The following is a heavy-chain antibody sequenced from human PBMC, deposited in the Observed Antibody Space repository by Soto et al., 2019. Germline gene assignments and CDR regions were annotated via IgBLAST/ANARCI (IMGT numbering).Heavy chain of an antibody. CDR1: GFTFSSYD. Sequence: GGSLRLSCAASGFTFSSYDMHWVRQATGKGLEWVSAIGTAGDTYYPGSVKGRFTISRENAKNSLYLQMNSLRAGDTAVYYCAREAPPYGMDVWGQGTSVTVSS. J-gene: IGHJ6*02. CDR2: IGTAGDT. CDR3: AREAPPYGMDV. V-gene: IGHV3-13*01.